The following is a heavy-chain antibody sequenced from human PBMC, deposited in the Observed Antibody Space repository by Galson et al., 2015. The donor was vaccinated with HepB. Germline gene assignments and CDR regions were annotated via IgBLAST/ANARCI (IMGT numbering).Heavy chain of an antibody. D-gene: IGHD2-15*01. CDR2: IDWDDDK. CDR3: ARMAGGCSGGSCYSYWYFDL. V-gene: IGHV2-70*11. CDR1: GFSLRTSGMC. Sequence: PALVKPTQTLTLPCTFPGFSLRTSGMCVSWIRQPPGKALEWLARIDWDDDKYYSTSLKTRLTISKDTSKNQVVLTMTNMDPVDTATYYCARMAGGCSGGSCYSYWYFDLWGRGTLVTVSS. J-gene: IGHJ2*01.